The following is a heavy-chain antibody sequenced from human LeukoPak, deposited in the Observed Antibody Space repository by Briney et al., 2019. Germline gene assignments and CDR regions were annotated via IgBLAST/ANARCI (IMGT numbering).Heavy chain of an antibody. CDR3: ARDEGDY. V-gene: IGHV3-66*01. CDR2: IYSGGTT. CDR1: GXTVSSSY. Sequence: GGSLRLSCEASGXTVSSSYMRWVRQAPGKGLEWVSVIYSGGTTYYADSVKGRFTISRDNSKNTLYLQMNSLRVEDTAVYYCARDEGDYWGQGTLVTVSS. J-gene: IGHJ4*02.